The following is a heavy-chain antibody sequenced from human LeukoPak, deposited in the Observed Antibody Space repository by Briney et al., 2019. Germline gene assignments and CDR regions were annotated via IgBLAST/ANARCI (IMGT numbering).Heavy chain of an antibody. V-gene: IGHV1-8*03. CDR1: GYTFTSYD. CDR2: MYPNSGNT. J-gene: IGHJ5*02. D-gene: IGHD2-21*02. CDR3: ARDSAYCGGDCYEPYNWFDP. Sequence: ASVKVSCKASGYTFTSYDINWVRQATGQALEWMGWMYPNSGNTGYAQKFQGRVTITRNTSISTAYMELSSLRSEDTAVYYCARDSAYCGGDCYEPYNWFDPWGQGTLVTVSS.